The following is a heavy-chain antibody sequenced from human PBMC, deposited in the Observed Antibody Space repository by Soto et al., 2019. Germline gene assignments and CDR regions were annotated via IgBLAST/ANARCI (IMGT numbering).Heavy chain of an antibody. Sequence: EVQLVESGGGLIQPGGSLRLSCAASGFTVSSNYMSWVRQAPGKGLECVSVIYSGGSTYYADSVKGRFTISRDNSKNTLYLQMNSLRAEDTAVYYCARYSSSWFDAFDIWGQGTMVTVSS. J-gene: IGHJ3*02. CDR1: GFTVSSNY. D-gene: IGHD6-13*01. CDR3: ARYSSSWFDAFDI. V-gene: IGHV3-53*01. CDR2: IYSGGST.